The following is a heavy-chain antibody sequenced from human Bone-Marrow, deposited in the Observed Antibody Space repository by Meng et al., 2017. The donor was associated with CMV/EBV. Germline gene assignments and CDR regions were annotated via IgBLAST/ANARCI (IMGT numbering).Heavy chain of an antibody. CDR2: ISYDGSNK. V-gene: IGHV3-30*04. CDR3: AKVDIFTVGDV. D-gene: IGHD2-2*03. J-gene: IGHJ6*02. Sequence: GESLKISCAASGFTFSSYAMHWVRQAPGKGLEWVAVISYDGSNKYYADSVKGRFTISRDNSKNTLYLQMNSLRAEDTAVYYCAKVDIFTVGDVWGQGTTVTVSS. CDR1: GFTFSSYA.